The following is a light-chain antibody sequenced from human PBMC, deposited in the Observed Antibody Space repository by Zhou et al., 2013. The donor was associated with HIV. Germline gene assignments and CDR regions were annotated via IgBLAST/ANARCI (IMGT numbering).Light chain of an antibody. J-gene: IGKJ2*01. Sequence: EIVLTQSPGTLSLSPGERATLSCRASQSVDSSFLAWYQQKPGQAPRLLIYGASIRATGVPDKFSGSGSGTDFILTISRLEPEDFAVYYCQQYGGSPAYTFGQGTKVE. CDR1: QSVDSSF. CDR3: QQYGGSPAYT. CDR2: GAS. V-gene: IGKV3-20*01.